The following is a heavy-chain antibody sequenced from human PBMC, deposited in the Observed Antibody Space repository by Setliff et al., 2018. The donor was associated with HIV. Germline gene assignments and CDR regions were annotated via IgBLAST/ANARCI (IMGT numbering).Heavy chain of an antibody. CDR1: GFTFSDYW. V-gene: IGHV3-74*03. CDR2: INSDGIST. D-gene: IGHD4-17*01. CDR3: ARGRPWGVTTPHGMDV. J-gene: IGHJ6*02. Sequence: GGSLRLSCVASGFTFSDYWMHWVRQGPGKGLVWVARINSDGISTKHADSVKGRFTISRDNAKNTLFLQMNSLGAEDTAVYYCARGRPWGVTTPHGMDVWGQGTTVTAP.